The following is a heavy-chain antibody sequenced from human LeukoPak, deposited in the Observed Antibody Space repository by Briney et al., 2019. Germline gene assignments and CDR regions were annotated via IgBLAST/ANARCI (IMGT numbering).Heavy chain of an antibody. Sequence: GGSLRLSCAASRFTFSYFTMHWVRQAPGKGLEWVAVLSDDGSNKFYADSVKGRFTISRDNSKNTLYLQMNSLRAEDTAFYYCAKDPHSSSWYYFDSWGQGTLVTVSS. CDR2: LSDDGSNK. J-gene: IGHJ4*02. CDR3: AKDPHSSSWYYFDS. CDR1: RFTFSYFT. D-gene: IGHD6-13*01. V-gene: IGHV3-30*18.